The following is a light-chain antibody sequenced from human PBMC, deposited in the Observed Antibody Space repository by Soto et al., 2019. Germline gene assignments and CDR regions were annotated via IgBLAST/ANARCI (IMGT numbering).Light chain of an antibody. CDR3: QQYGSSLT. Sequence: EIVMTQSPATLSMSPGERATLSCRASQSISTKVAWYQQKPGQAPRLLIYGASSRATGIPDRFSGSGSGTDFTLTISRLEPEDFAVYYCQQYGSSLTFGQGTKV. CDR1: QSISTK. V-gene: IGKV3-20*01. CDR2: GAS. J-gene: IGKJ1*01.